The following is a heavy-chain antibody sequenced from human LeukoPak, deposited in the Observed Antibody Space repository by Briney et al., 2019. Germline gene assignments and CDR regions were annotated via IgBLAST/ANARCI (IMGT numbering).Heavy chain of an antibody. D-gene: IGHD3-16*01. CDR3: ARHYGP. CDR1: GFTFSSYW. V-gene: IGHV4-4*02. Sequence: GSLRLSCAASGFTFSSYWMNWARQAPGKGLEWIGEIYHSGITNYNPSLKSRVTISVDKSKNQFSLNLNSVTAADTAVYYCARHYGPWGQGTLVTVSS. J-gene: IGHJ4*02. CDR2: IYHSGIT.